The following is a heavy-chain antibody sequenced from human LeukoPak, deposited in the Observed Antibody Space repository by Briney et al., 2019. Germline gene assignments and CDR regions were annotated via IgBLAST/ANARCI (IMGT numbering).Heavy chain of an antibody. Sequence: PSETLSLTCTVSGYYWGWIRQPPGKGLEWIGSMYHSGSTYYKPSLKSRVTISLDTSKNQFSLKLRSVTAADTAVYYCARGQARLAWFDPWGQGTLVTVSS. CDR1: GYY. J-gene: IGHJ5*02. V-gene: IGHV4-38-2*02. CDR2: MYHSGST. CDR3: ARGQARLAWFDP. D-gene: IGHD6-19*01.